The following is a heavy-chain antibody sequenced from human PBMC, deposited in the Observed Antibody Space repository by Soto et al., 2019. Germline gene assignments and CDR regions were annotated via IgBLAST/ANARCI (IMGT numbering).Heavy chain of an antibody. CDR2: ISGSGGST. D-gene: IGHD3-3*01. CDR1: GFTFSSYA. J-gene: IGHJ5*02. V-gene: IGHV3-23*01. Sequence: PGGSLRLSCAASGFTFSSYAMSWVRQAPGKGLEWVSAISGSGGSTYYADSVKGRFTISRDNSKNTLYLQMNSLRAEDTAVYYCAKDQSPYYDFWSGYPSWFDPWGQGTLVTVSS. CDR3: AKDQSPYYDFWSGYPSWFDP.